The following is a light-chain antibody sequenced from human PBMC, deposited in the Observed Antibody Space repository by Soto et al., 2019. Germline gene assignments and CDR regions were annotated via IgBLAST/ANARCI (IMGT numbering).Light chain of an antibody. J-gene: IGKJ4*01. Sequence: EIVMTQSPATLSVSPGERATLSCRASQSVSSNLAWYQQKPGQTPRLLIYGTSTRATGIPARFSGSGSGTEFTITISSLQSEDFVVYYCQKYNNWPLTFCVGTKVEIK. V-gene: IGKV3-15*01. CDR1: QSVSSN. CDR2: GTS. CDR3: QKYNNWPLT.